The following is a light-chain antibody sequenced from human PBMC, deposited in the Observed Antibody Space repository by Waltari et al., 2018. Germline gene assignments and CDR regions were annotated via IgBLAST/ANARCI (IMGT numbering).Light chain of an antibody. Sequence: QSALTQPASVSWSPGQSITIPFARTSSDVVNSNHASWYQQPPGRAPKLIIYEVSERPSGVSNRFSGSKSGNTASLTISGLQPEDEADYYCYSYARTITFVFGGGTKLTVL. CDR1: SSDVVNSNH. CDR3: YSYARTITFV. J-gene: IGLJ3*02. V-gene: IGLV2-23*02. CDR2: EVS.